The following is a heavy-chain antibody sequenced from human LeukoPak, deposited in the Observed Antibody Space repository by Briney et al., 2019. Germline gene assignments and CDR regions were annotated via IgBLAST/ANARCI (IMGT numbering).Heavy chain of an antibody. V-gene: IGHV1-18*01. D-gene: IGHD3-10*01. CDR2: ISAYNGNT. CDR1: GYTFTSYG. J-gene: IGHJ4*02. Sequence: ASVKVSCKASGYTFTSYGISWVRQAPGQGLEWMGWISAYNGNTNYAQKLQGRVTMTTDTSTSTAYMELRSLRSDDTAVYYCARAGFGELLSPYFDYWGQGTLVTVSS. CDR3: ARAGFGELLSPYFDY.